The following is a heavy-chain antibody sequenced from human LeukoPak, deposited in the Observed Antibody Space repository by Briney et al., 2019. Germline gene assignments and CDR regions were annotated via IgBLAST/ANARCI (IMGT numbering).Heavy chain of an antibody. CDR3: AREHYDSSGYYYYDY. CDR1: GYSISSGYY. CDR2: IYHSGST. Sequence: SETLSLTCTVSGYSISSGYYWGWIRQPPGKGLEWIGSIYHSGSTYYNPSLKSRVTISVDTSKNQFSLKLSSVTAADTAVYYCAREHYDSSGYYYYDYWGQGTLVTVSS. V-gene: IGHV4-38-2*02. J-gene: IGHJ4*02. D-gene: IGHD3-22*01.